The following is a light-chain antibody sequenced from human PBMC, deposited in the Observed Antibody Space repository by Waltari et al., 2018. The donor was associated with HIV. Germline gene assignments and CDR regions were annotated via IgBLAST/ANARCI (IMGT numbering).Light chain of an antibody. Sequence: QSALTQPASVSGSPGQSITISCTGTSSDVGGYNYVSWYQQHPGKAPKLMSYDVTNRPSGVSNRCSGSKSGNTASLTISGLQLEDEADYYCSSYTSSSTWVFGGGTKLTVL. J-gene: IGLJ3*02. V-gene: IGLV2-14*03. CDR2: DVT. CDR1: SSDVGGYNY. CDR3: SSYTSSSTWV.